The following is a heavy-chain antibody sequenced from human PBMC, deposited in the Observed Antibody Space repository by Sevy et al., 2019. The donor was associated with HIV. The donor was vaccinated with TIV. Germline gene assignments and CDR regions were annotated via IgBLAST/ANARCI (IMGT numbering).Heavy chain of an antibody. D-gene: IGHD2-21*02. Sequence: GESLKISCKGSGYNFTPYWIGWVRQMPGKGLEWMGIILPSDSDTGYSPSFQGQVTISVDKSINTAYLQWNSLKASDTAIHYCARQGDSDGFDYWGQGTLVTVSS. CDR1: GYNFTPYW. J-gene: IGHJ4*02. CDR3: ARQGDSDGFDY. CDR2: ILPSDSDT. V-gene: IGHV5-51*01.